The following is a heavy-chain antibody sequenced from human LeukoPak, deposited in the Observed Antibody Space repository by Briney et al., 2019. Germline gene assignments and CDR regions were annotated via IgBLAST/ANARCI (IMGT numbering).Heavy chain of an antibody. CDR3: ATVGSRDSSVPFDY. D-gene: IGHD3-22*01. J-gene: IGHJ4*02. CDR2: FDPEDGET. V-gene: IGHV1-24*01. Sequence: ASVKVSCKVSGYTLTELSMHWVRQAPGKGLEWMGGFDPEDGETTYAQKFQGRVTMTEDTSTDTAYMELSSLRSEDTAVYYCATVGSRDSSVPFDYWGQGTLVTVSS. CDR1: GYTLTELS.